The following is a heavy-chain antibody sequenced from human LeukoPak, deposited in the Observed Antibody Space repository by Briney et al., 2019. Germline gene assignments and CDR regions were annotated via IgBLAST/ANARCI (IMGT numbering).Heavy chain of an antibody. CDR1: GFTFSSYE. Sequence: GRSLRLACAASGFTFSSYEMNWVRQAPGKGLEWVSYISSSGSTIYYADSLKGRFTISRDNAKNSLYLQMNSLRAEDTALYYCARDASDYWFFDLWGRGTLVTVSS. D-gene: IGHD3-3*01. CDR3: ARDASDYWFFDL. J-gene: IGHJ2*01. V-gene: IGHV3-48*03. CDR2: ISSSGSTI.